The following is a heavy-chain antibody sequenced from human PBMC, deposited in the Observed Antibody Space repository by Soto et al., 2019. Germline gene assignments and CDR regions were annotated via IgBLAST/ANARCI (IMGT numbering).Heavy chain of an antibody. Sequence: SETLSLTCGVSGYSIRSGYYWGWIRQPPGKGLEWIGSIYHYGATYHNSALKSRATISVDTSKNQIALKLTSVTAADTAVYFCARVDTAMAPFDYWGQGTVVTVSS. CDR3: ARVDTAMAPFDY. J-gene: IGHJ4*02. CDR1: GYSIRSGYY. CDR2: IYHYGAT. D-gene: IGHD5-18*01. V-gene: IGHV4-38-2*01.